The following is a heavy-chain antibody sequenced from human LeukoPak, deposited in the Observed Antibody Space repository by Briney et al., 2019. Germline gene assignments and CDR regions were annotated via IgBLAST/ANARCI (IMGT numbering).Heavy chain of an antibody. J-gene: IGHJ6*04. D-gene: IGHD2-2*01. Sequence: GGPLTLPCSASGFPFSIYPMHCPPHSPEKALEYVSDISSNGGNTYYADSVKGRFTISRDNSKNTLYLQMSSLRAEDTAVYYCVADIVVVPAASGYYGMDVWGKGTTVTVSS. V-gene: IGHV3-64D*06. CDR3: VADIVVVPAASGYYGMDV. CDR2: ISSNGGNT. CDR1: GFPFSIYP.